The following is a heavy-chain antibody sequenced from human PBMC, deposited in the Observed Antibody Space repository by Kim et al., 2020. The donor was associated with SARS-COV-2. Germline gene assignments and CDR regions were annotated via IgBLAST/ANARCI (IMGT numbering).Heavy chain of an antibody. Sequence: GGSLRLSCAASGFNFNTYWMSWGRQAPGKGPEWVANINLDGTRKSYMDSVKGRFTISRDNAENSLYLQMNSLRAEDTAVYYCARENGYKNDYWGLGTLVTVSS. CDR3: ARENGYKNDY. J-gene: IGHJ4*02. CDR1: GFNFNTYW. V-gene: IGHV3-7*01. D-gene: IGHD5-18*01. CDR2: INLDGTRK.